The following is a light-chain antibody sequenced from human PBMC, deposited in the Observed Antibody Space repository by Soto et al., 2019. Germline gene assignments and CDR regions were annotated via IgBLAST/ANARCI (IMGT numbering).Light chain of an antibody. CDR3: QQYNNWPLYT. CDR2: AAS. CDR1: QSISVF. J-gene: IGKJ2*01. V-gene: IGKV3-15*01. Sequence: EIVLTQSPATLALSPGERATLSCRASQSISVFLAWYQQKPGQAPRLLIYAASSRATDIPARFTGRGSGTEFTLTISSLQSEDFAVYFCQQYNNWPLYTFGQGTKLEI.